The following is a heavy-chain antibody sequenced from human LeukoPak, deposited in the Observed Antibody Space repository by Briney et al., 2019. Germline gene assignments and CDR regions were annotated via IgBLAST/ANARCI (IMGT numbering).Heavy chain of an antibody. V-gene: IGHV3-11*01. J-gene: IGHJ4*02. CDR3: ARAPGLYDYVCASYRYTGKGYYFDY. Sequence: PGGSLRLSCAASGFNFNIFYMSWVRQAPGKGLEWVSYISSDGDTIYYADSVKGRFTISRDNAKNSLYLQMHSLRAEDTAVYYCARAPGLYDYVCASYRYTGKGYYFDYWGQGILVTVSS. CDR1: GFNFNIFY. CDR2: ISSDGDTI. D-gene: IGHD3-16*02.